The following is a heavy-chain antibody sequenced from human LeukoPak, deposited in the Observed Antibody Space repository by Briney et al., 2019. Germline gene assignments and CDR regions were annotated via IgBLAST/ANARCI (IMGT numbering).Heavy chain of an antibody. CDR1: GFTFSGYA. CDR2: LSGSGGNT. D-gene: IGHD3-22*01. CDR3: AKGSYYYDSADYFDY. Sequence: GGSLRLSCAASGFTFSGYAMSWVRQAPGKGLEWVSTLSGSGGNTYYADSVKGRVTISRDNSKNTLYLQMNSLRAEDTAVYHCAKGSYYYDSADYFDYWGQGTLVTVSS. V-gene: IGHV3-23*01. J-gene: IGHJ4*02.